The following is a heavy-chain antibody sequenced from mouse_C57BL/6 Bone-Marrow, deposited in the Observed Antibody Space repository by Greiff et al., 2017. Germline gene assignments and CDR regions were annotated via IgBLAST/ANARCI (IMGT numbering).Heavy chain of an antibody. Sequence: EVQVVESGGGLVQSGRSLRLSCATSGFTFSDFYMEWVRQAPGKGLEWIAASRNKANDYTTEYSASVKGRFIVSRDTSQSILYLQMNALRAEDTAIYYCARDARGSSWDWYFDVWGTGTTVTVSS. CDR1: GFTFSDFY. V-gene: IGHV7-1*01. CDR3: ARDARGSSWDWYFDV. J-gene: IGHJ1*03. CDR2: SRNKANDYTT. D-gene: IGHD1-1*01.